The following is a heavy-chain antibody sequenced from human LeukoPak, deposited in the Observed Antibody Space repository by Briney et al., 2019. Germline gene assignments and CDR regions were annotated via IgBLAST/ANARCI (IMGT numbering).Heavy chain of an antibody. J-gene: IGHJ4*02. CDR3: ARGRVKYGSGSPFDY. V-gene: IGHV4-59*01. Sequence: NPSETLSLTCTVSGGSISSYYWSWIRQPPGKGLEWIGYIYYSGSTNYNPSLKSRVTISVDTSKNQFSLKLSSVTAADTAVYYCARGRVKYGSGSPFDYWGQGTLVTVSS. D-gene: IGHD3-10*01. CDR1: GGSISSYY. CDR2: IYYSGST.